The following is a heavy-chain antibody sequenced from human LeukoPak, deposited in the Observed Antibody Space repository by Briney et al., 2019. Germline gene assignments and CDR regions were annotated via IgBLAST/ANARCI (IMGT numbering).Heavy chain of an antibody. Sequence: GGSLRLSCAASGFTFSDYYMSWIRQAPGKGLEWVSYISSSGSNIFYADSVKGRFTISRDNAKNSLYLEMDSLRAEDTAVHYCARDRGYLGGFDYWGQGTLVTVSS. CDR1: GFTFSDYY. J-gene: IGHJ4*02. V-gene: IGHV3-11*01. CDR2: ISSSGSNI. D-gene: IGHD3-16*01. CDR3: ARDRGYLGGFDY.